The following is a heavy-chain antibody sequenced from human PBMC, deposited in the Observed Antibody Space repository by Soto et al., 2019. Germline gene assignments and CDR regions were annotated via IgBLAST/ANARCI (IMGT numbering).Heavy chain of an antibody. CDR3: ARHGIAVANGIFDY. Sequence: QLQLQESGPGLVKPSETLSLTCTVSGGSISSSSYYWGWIRQPPGKGLEWIGSIYYSGSTYYNPSLKSRVTISVDTSKNQFSLKLSSVTAADTAVYYCARHGIAVANGIFDYWGQGTLVTVSS. J-gene: IGHJ4*02. CDR2: IYYSGST. V-gene: IGHV4-39*01. CDR1: GGSISSSSYY. D-gene: IGHD6-19*01.